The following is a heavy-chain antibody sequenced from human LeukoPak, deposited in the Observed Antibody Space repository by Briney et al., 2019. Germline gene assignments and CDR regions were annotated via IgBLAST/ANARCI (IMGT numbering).Heavy chain of an antibody. CDR3: ARGNDLVAAGYYFDY. D-gene: IGHD6-13*01. Sequence: VGSQRLSCAASGFTFSSYAMHWVRQAPGKGLEWAAVISYDGSNKYNADSVKGRFTMSRDNSKNTLYLQMNSLRAEDTAVYYCARGNDLVAAGYYFDYWGQGTLVTASS. CDR1: GFTFSSYA. V-gene: IGHV3-30*04. J-gene: IGHJ4*02. CDR2: ISYDGSNK.